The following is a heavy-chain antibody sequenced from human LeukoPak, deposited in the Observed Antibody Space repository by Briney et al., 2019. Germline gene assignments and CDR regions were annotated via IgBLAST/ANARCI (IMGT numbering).Heavy chain of an antibody. Sequence: GESLKISCQGSGYSFTNYWIAWVRQMPGKGLEWMGIIYPGDAETRYSPSFQGQVTISADKSSNTAYLQWSSLKASDTAMYYCARQVRQLVPLPDYWGQGTLVTVSS. CDR1: GYSFTNYW. J-gene: IGHJ4*02. D-gene: IGHD6-6*01. V-gene: IGHV5-51*01. CDR3: ARQVRQLVPLPDY. CDR2: IYPGDAET.